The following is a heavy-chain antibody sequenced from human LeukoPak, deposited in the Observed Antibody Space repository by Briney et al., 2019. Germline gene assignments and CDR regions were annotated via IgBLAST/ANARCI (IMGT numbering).Heavy chain of an antibody. D-gene: IGHD1-1*01. J-gene: IGHJ3*02. CDR3: ARGNGGTTRRNAFDI. CDR1: GFTFSSYA. CDR2: ISSNGGST. Sequence: GGSLRLSCAASGFTFSSYAMHWVRQAPGKGLEYVSAISSNGGSTYYANSVKGRFTISRDNSKNTLYLQMGSLRAEDMAVYYCARGNGGTTRRNAFDIWGQGAMVTVSS. V-gene: IGHV3-64*01.